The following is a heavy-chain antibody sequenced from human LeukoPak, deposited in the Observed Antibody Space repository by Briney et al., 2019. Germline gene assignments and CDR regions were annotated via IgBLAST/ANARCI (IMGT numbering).Heavy chain of an antibody. Sequence: KPSETLSLTCTVSGGSISSSSYYWGWIRQPPGKGLEWIGSIYYSGSTNYNPSLKSRVTISVDTSKDHFSLKLSSVTAADTAVYYCARGITMIPYILDYWGQGTLVTVSS. CDR1: GGSISSSSYY. D-gene: IGHD3-22*01. V-gene: IGHV4-39*07. CDR3: ARGITMIPYILDY. J-gene: IGHJ4*02. CDR2: IYYSGST.